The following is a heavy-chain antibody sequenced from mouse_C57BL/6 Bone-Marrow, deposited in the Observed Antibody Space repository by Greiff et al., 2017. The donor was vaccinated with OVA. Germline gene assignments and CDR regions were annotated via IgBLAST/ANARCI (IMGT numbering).Heavy chain of an antibody. V-gene: IGHV14-4*01. CDR2: IDPENGDT. D-gene: IGHD1-1*01. CDR1: GFNIKDDY. CDR3: TPYYYGSSPYYAMDY. J-gene: IGHJ4*01. Sequence: VQLQQSGAELVRPGASVKLSCTASGFNIKDDYMHWVKQRPEQGLEWIGWIDPENGDTEYASKCQGKATITADTSSNTAYLQLSSLTAEDTAVYYCTPYYYGSSPYYAMDYWGQGTSVTVSS.